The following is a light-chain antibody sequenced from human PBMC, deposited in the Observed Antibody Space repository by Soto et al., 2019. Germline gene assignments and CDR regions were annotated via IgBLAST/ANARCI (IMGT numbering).Light chain of an antibody. J-gene: IGKJ1*01. V-gene: IGKV3-15*01. CDR2: GAF. CDR1: QSISSN. CDR3: QQYNNWLTWT. Sequence: EIVMTQSPATLSVSPGERATLSCRASQSISSNLAWYQQKPGQGPRLLIYGAFTRATGIPARFTGSGSGTEFTLTISSLQSEDFAVYYCQQYNNWLTWTFGQGTKVEI.